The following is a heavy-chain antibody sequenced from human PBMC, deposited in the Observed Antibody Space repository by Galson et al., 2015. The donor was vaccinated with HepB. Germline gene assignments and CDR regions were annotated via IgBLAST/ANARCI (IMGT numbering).Heavy chain of an antibody. J-gene: IGHJ3*02. CDR1: GIIFGDYS. V-gene: IGHV3-49*04. CDR2: IRTKPNGGPT. CDR3: TRGGKYYDRTGYPFRAFDI. Sequence: SLRLSCSGSGIIFGDYSLSWVRQASGKGLGWIGIIRTKPNGGPTAYAPSVNGRFTISRDDSKNIADLQMNRLKTEDTAVYYCTRGGKYYDRTGYPFRAFDIWGQGTKVTVSS. D-gene: IGHD3-16*01.